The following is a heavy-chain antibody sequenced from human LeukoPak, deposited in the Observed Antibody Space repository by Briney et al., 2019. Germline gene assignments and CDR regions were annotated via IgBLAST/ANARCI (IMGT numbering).Heavy chain of an antibody. V-gene: IGHV1-69*13. CDR2: IIPLFGTA. Sequence: SVKVSCKASGGTFSNYAINWVRQVPGPGLEWMGGIIPLFGTANYAQKFQGRVTITADESTSTVYMEMKSLKSEDTAVYYCARGWDYDSGGRPTAYVYWGQGTLVTVSS. J-gene: IGHJ4*02. D-gene: IGHD3-22*01. CDR3: ARGWDYDSGGRPTAYVY. CDR1: GGTFSNYA.